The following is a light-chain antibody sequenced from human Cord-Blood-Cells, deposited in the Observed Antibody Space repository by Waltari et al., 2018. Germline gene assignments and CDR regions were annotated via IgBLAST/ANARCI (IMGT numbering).Light chain of an antibody. CDR1: QSVSSSY. CDR2: GAS. Sequence: EIVFTQSPRTLSLSPGESAPLPCRASQSVSSSYLAWYQQKPGQAPRLLIYGASSRATGIPDRFSGSGSGTDFTLTISRLEPEDFAVYYCQQYGSSIFTFGPGTKVDIK. J-gene: IGKJ3*01. CDR3: QQYGSSIFT. V-gene: IGKV3-20*01.